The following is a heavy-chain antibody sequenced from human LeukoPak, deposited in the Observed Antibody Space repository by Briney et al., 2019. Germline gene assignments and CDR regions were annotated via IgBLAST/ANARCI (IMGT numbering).Heavy chain of an antibody. CDR2: ISGSGART. CDR3: ASLPWLVRWVYY. V-gene: IGHV3-23*01. D-gene: IGHD6-19*01. J-gene: IGHJ4*02. Sequence: GGSLRLSCAASGFTFSSYAMSWVRQAPGKGLEWVSTISGSGARTYYAGSVKGRFTISRDNAKNSLYLQMNSLRAEDTAVYYCASLPWLVRWVYYWGQGTLVTVSS. CDR1: GFTFSSYA.